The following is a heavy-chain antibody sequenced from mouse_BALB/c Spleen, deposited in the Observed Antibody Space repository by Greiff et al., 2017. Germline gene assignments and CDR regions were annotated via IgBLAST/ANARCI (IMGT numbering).Heavy chain of an antibody. J-gene: IGHJ2*01. V-gene: IGHV1-5*01. CDR2: IYPGNSDT. CDR1: GYTFTSYW. Sequence: EVQLQQSGTVLARPGASVKMSCKASGYTFTSYWMHWVKQRPGQGLEWIGAIYPGNSDTSYNQKFKGKAKLTAVTSTSTAYMELSSLTNEDSAVYYCTREGARRYDYFDYWGQGTTLTVSS. CDR3: TREGARRYDYFDY. D-gene: IGHD2-14*01.